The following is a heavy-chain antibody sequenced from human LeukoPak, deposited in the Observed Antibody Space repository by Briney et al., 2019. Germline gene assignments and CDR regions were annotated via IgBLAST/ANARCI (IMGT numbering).Heavy chain of an antibody. CDR1: GGSFSGYY. V-gene: IGHV4-34*01. CDR3: ARLRRGSSGCFDY. CDR2: IYYSGST. D-gene: IGHD5-18*01. Sequence: SETLSLTCAVYGGSFSGYYWSWIRQPPGKGLEWIGSIYYSGSTYYNPSLKSRVTISVDTSKNQFSLKLSSVTAADTAVYYCARLRRGSSGCFDYWGQGTLVTVSS. J-gene: IGHJ4*02.